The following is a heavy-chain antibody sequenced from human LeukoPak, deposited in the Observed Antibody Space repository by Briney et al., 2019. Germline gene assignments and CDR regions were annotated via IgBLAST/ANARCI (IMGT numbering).Heavy chain of an antibody. CDR1: GGSFSGYY. CDR3: ARNIVVVPAAILPDY. V-gene: IGHV4-34*01. D-gene: IGHD2-2*01. CDR2: INHSGST. J-gene: IGHJ4*02. Sequence: SETLSLTCAVYGGSFSGYYWSWIRQPPGKGLEWIGEINHSGSTNYNPSLKSRVTISVDTPKNQFSLKLSSVTAADTAVYYCARNIVVVPAAILPDYWGQGTLVTVSS.